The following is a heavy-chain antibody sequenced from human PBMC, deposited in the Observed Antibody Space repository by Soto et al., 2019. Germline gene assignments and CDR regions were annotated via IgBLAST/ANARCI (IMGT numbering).Heavy chain of an antibody. Sequence: GGSLRLSCAASGFTFSDYYMTWTRQAPGKGLERLSYISSSGRTIYYADSVKGRFTISRDNAKNSLYLQMNSLRAEDTAIYYCARIAVPATLWFDPWGQGTLVTVSS. CDR1: GFTFSDYY. CDR2: ISSSGRTI. D-gene: IGHD6-19*01. J-gene: IGHJ5*01. V-gene: IGHV3-11*01. CDR3: ARIAVPATLWFDP.